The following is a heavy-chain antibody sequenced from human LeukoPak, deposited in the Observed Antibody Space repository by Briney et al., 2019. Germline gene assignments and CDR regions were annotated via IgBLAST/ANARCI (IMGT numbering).Heavy chain of an antibody. J-gene: IGHJ4*02. Sequence: GGSLRLSCAASGFTFSDYYMSWIRQAPGKGLEWVSYISSSGSIISYADSVKGRFTISRDNAKNSLYLQMNSLRAEDTAVYYCARDGLRNCYDSSGYFYDYWGQGTLVTLSS. V-gene: IGHV3-11*01. D-gene: IGHD3-22*01. CDR2: ISSSGSII. CDR3: ARDGLRNCYDSSGYFYDY. CDR1: GFTFSDYY.